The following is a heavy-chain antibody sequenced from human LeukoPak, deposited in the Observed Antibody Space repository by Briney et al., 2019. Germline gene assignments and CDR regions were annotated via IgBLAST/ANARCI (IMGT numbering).Heavy chain of an antibody. Sequence: ASVTVSFKASGYTFTGYYMHWVRQAPGQGLEWMGWINPNSGGTNYAQKFQGRVTMTRDTSISTAYMELSRLRSDDTAVYYCARVNTIFGVVPADAFDIWGQGTMVTVSS. V-gene: IGHV1-2*02. CDR3: ARVNTIFGVVPADAFDI. J-gene: IGHJ3*02. CDR2: INPNSGGT. CDR1: GYTFTGYY. D-gene: IGHD3-3*01.